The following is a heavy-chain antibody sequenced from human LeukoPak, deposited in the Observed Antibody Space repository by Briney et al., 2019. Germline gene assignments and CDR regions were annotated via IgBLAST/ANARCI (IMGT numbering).Heavy chain of an antibody. CDR2: IKQDGSEK. V-gene: IGHV3-7*01. J-gene: IGHJ4*02. D-gene: IGHD1-1*01. CDR3: ARDGAGTTGDY. Sequence: PGGSLRLSCAASGFTFSSYGMSWVRQAPGKGLEWVANIKQDGSEKYYVDSVKGRFTISRDNAKNSLYLQMNSLRAEDTAVYYCARDGAGTTGDYWGQGTLVTVSS. CDR1: GFTFSSYG.